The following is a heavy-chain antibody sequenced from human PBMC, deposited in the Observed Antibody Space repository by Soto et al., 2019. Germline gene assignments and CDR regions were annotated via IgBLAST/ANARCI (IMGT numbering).Heavy chain of an antibody. V-gene: IGHV3-30*18. J-gene: IGHJ6*03. D-gene: IGHD3-3*01. CDR3: AKDFLDYDFWSGYYYYYYMDV. CDR2: ISYDGSNK. Sequence: GGSLRLSCAASGFTFSSYGMHWVRQAPGKGLEWVAVISYDGSNKYYADSVKGRFTISRDNSKNTLYLQMNGLRAEDTAVYYCAKDFLDYDFWSGYYYYYYMDVWGKGTTVTVSS. CDR1: GFTFSSYG.